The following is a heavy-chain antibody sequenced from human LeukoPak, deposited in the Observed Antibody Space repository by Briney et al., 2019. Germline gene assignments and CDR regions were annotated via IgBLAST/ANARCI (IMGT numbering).Heavy chain of an antibody. V-gene: IGHV1-46*01. CDR3: ARGHYGSGSYSYYYGMDV. CDR2: INPSGGST. CDR1: GYTFTRYY. Sequence: GASVKVSCKASGYTFTRYYMHWVRHATGQGLEWMGIINPSGGSTSYAQKFQGRVTMTRDTSTSTVYMELSSLRSEDTAVYYCARGHYGSGSYSYYYGMDVWGQGTTVTVSS. D-gene: IGHD3-10*01. J-gene: IGHJ6*02.